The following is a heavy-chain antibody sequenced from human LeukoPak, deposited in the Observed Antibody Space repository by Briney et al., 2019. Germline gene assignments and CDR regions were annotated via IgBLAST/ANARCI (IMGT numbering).Heavy chain of an antibody. D-gene: IGHD2-15*01. CDR1: GYSISSGYY. V-gene: IGHV4-38-2*02. CDR2: IYHSGST. CDR3: ARDGCSGGSCYGGIDY. J-gene: IGHJ4*02. Sequence: SETLSLTCAVSGYSISSGYYWGWIRQPPGKGLEWIRSIYHSGSTYYNPSLKSRVTISVDTSKNQFSLKLSSVTAADTAVYYCARDGCSGGSCYGGIDYWGQGTLVTVSS.